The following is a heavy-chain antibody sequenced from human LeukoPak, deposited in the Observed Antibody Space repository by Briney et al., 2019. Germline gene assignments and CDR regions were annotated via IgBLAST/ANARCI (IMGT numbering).Heavy chain of an antibody. D-gene: IGHD3-3*01. CDR1: GGSISSSSYY. V-gene: IGHV4-39*07. Sequence: PSETLSLTCTVSGGSISSSSYYWGWIRQPPGKGLEWIGSIYYSGSTYYNPSLKSRVTISVDTSKNQFSLKLSSVTAADTAVYYCARTYYDFWSGFPWYFDLWGRGTLVTVSS. CDR2: IYYSGST. J-gene: IGHJ2*01. CDR3: ARTYYDFWSGFPWYFDL.